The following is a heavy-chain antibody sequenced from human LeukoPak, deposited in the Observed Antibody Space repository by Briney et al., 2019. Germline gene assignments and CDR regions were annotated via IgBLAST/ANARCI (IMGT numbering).Heavy chain of an antibody. CDR1: GFTFRSYS. CDR2: ISSASSTI. Sequence: PGGSLRLSCAASGFTFRSYSMNWVRQAPGKGLEWVSYISSASSTIYYADSVKGRFTISRDNAKNSLYLQMNSLRAEDTAVYYCARDPEIAARPSWFDPWGQGTLVTVSS. CDR3: ARDPEIAARPSWFDP. V-gene: IGHV3-48*01. D-gene: IGHD6-6*01. J-gene: IGHJ5*02.